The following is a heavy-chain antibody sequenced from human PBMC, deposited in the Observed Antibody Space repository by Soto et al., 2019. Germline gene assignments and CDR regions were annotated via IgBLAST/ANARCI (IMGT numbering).Heavy chain of an antibody. CDR3: ATDLKTGTERGKFDY. D-gene: IGHD1-1*01. J-gene: IGHJ4*02. CDR1: GFTFNNAW. CDR2: IKSNTDGGTV. V-gene: IGHV3-15*01. Sequence: ESGGGLVKPGGSLRLSCAASGFTFNNAWMSWVRQAPGKGLEWVGRIKSNTDGGTVDYAAPVNGRFTISRDDSKNTVYLQMNSLKTEDTAVYYCATDLKTGTERGKFDYWGQGTLVTVSS.